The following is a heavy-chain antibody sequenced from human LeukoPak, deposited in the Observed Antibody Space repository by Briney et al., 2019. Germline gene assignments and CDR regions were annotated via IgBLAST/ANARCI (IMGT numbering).Heavy chain of an antibody. CDR3: ARGRAPPRGGYPYGSYAFDI. V-gene: IGHV1-46*01. CDR1: GYTFTTYY. Sequence: ASVKVSCKASGYTFTTYYMHWVRQAPGQGLEWMGIINPSGGSTTYAQKFQGRITMTRDTSTSTVNMELSSLRSEDTALYYCARGRAPPRGGYPYGSYAFDIWGQGTMVTVSS. CDR2: INPSGGST. J-gene: IGHJ3*02. D-gene: IGHD1-26*01.